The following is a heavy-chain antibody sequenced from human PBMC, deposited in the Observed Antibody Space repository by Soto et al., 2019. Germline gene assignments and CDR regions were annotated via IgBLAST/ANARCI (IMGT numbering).Heavy chain of an antibody. D-gene: IGHD1-26*01. Sequence: GGSLRLSCATSGLAFSNYAMSWVRQAPGGGLEWVSSMSGSSSTTYYADSVRGRFTISRDRSKNTLYLQMSSLRAEDTAVYYCATSGSYSVYYFDYWGQGTLVTVSS. CDR2: MSGSSSTT. CDR3: ATSGSYSVYYFDY. CDR1: GLAFSNYA. V-gene: IGHV3-23*01. J-gene: IGHJ4*02.